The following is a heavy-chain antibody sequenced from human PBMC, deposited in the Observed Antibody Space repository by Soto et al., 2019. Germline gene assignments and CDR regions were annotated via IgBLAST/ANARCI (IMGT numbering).Heavy chain of an antibody. CDR1: GGTFNTYA. J-gene: IGHJ4*02. CDR2: ISPMFGAA. D-gene: IGHD3-10*01. CDR3: AREVQVHTPAFLY. V-gene: IGHV1-69*19. Sequence: QVQLVQSGAEMKKPGSSVKVSCQSSGGTFNTYAMNWVRQAPGQGPEWMGDISPMFGAANYAPKFQGRVTITADESTGTSYMQLSSLTSEDTALYSCAREVQVHTPAFLYWGQGTLVTVSS.